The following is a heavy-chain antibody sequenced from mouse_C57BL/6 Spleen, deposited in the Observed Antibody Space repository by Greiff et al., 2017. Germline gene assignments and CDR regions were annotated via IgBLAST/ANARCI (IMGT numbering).Heavy chain of an antibody. D-gene: IGHD1-1*01. J-gene: IGHJ1*03. CDR3: ARGVYDGSSHWYFDV. CDR1: GFTFSSYA. Sequence: EVNVVESGGGLVKPGGSLKLSCAASGFTFSSYAMSWVRQTPEKRLEWVATISDGGSYTYYPDNVKGRFTISRDNAKNNLYLQMSHLKSEDTAMYYCARGVYDGSSHWYFDVWGTGTTVTVSS. CDR2: ISDGGSYT. V-gene: IGHV5-4*03.